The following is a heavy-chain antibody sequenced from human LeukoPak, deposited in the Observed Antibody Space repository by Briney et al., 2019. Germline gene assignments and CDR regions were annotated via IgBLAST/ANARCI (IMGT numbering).Heavy chain of an antibody. D-gene: IGHD3-22*01. CDR1: GGSISSYY. Sequence: SETLSLTCTVSGGSISSYYWSWIRQPPGKGLEWIGYIYYGGSTNYNPSLKSRVTISVDTSKNQFSLKLSSVTAADTAVYYCAREPYDSSGYNDYWGQGTLVTVSS. CDR3: AREPYDSSGYNDY. V-gene: IGHV4-59*01. J-gene: IGHJ4*02. CDR2: IYYGGST.